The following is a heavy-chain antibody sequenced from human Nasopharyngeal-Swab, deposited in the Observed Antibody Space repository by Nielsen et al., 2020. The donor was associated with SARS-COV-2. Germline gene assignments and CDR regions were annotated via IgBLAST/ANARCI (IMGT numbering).Heavy chain of an antibody. Sequence: SETLSLTCTVSGGSISGYYWSWIRQPADKGLEWLGHIHSDGSPNYNPSLKSRLTMSVDTSRNQFSPNLKSMTAADTAVYYCARTADTEFGWGYGSGSSRFWFDPWGQGTLVTVSS. J-gene: IGHJ5*02. CDR3: ARTADTEFGWGYGSGSSRFWFDP. CDR1: GGSISGYY. D-gene: IGHD3-10*01. V-gene: IGHV4-4*07. CDR2: IHSDGSP.